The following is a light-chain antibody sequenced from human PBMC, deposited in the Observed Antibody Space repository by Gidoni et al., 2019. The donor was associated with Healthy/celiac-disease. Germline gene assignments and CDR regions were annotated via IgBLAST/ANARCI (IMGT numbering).Light chain of an antibody. Sequence: VFTQSPGTLSLFPGERATLSCRASQSVSSSYLAWYQQKPGQAPRLLIYGASSRATGIPDRFSGSGSGTDFTLTISRLEPEDFAVYYCQQYGSSGYTFGQGTKLEIK. V-gene: IGKV3-20*01. CDR3: QQYGSSGYT. CDR1: QSVSSSY. CDR2: GAS. J-gene: IGKJ2*01.